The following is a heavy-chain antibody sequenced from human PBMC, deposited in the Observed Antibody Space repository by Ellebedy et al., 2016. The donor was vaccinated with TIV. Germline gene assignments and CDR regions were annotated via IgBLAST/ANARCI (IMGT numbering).Heavy chain of an antibody. CDR1: GYIFTSYA. CDR2: INAGNGDT. J-gene: IGHJ6*02. Sequence: AASVKVSCKASGYIFTSYAVHWVRQVPGQRLEWMGRINAGNGDTRYSQEFQGRVTITRDTSASTAYMELSSLRSEDTAVYYCARNPYGLDVWGQGTTVTVSS. V-gene: IGHV1-3*01. CDR3: ARNPYGLDV.